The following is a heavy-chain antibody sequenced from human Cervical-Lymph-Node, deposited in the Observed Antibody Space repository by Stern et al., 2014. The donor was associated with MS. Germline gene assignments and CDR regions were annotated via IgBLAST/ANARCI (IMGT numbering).Heavy chain of an antibody. CDR2: IIPIFGSV. CDR1: GGTFDNYA. V-gene: IGHV1-69*06. J-gene: IGHJ6*02. D-gene: IGHD2-8*02. CDR3: ARGQPLFWGMDV. Sequence: QLVQSGAEIKKPGSSVKVSCKASGGTFDNYAISWVRQAPGQGLEWMGGIIPIFGSVNYEHRFQGRLTIAADKSTSTAYMELNSLRSDDTAVYYCARGQPLFWGMDVWGQGTTVTVSS.